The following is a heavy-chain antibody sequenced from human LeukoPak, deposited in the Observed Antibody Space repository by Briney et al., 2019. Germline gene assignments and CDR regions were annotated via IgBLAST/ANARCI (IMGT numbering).Heavy chain of an antibody. CDR2: INSDGSNT. CDR3: ARKTVPDY. D-gene: IGHD1-1*01. CDR1: GFPFSTSW. V-gene: IGHV3-74*01. J-gene: IGHJ4*02. Sequence: GGSLRLSCVASGFPFSTSWMHWVRQAPGKGLIWVSHINSDGSNTRYVDSVKGRFTISRDNAKNTLYLQMNSLRAEDTGVYYCARKTVPDYWGQGTLVTVSS.